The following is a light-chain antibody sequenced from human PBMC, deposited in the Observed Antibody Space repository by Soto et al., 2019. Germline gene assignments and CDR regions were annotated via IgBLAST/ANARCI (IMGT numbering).Light chain of an antibody. J-gene: IGKJ2*01. CDR3: QQYDKWPYT. V-gene: IGKV3-15*01. Sequence: EIVLTQSPATLSVSPGERATLSCRTSQSVGSNLAWYQQKPGQAPRLLIYGAFIRAPGFPVTFRGTVSGSEFTLTISSLQFEDGAIYCCQQYDKWPYTFGQGTHLEIK. CDR2: GAF. CDR1: QSVGSN.